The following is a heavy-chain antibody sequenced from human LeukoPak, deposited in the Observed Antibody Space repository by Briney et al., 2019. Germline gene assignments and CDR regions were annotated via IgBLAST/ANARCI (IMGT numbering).Heavy chain of an antibody. D-gene: IGHD3-22*01. CDR1: GFTFDDYA. Sequence: GRSLRLSCAASGFTFDDYAMHWVRQAPGKGLEWVSGISWNSGSIGYADSVKGRFTISRDNAKNSPYLQMNSLRAEDTALYYCAKATTRITMIVPAFDIWGQGTMVTVSS. CDR3: AKATTRITMIVPAFDI. J-gene: IGHJ3*02. CDR2: ISWNSGSI. V-gene: IGHV3-9*01.